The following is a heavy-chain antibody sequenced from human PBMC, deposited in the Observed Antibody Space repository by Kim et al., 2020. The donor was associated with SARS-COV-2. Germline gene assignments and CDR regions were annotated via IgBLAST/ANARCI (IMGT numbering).Heavy chain of an antibody. CDR3: LTAVYSCTTRCDYWS. CDR2: LSCSGGKK. Sequence: GGSLRLSCAASGFTFSNYGMHWVLQAPGKGLEWVAVLSCSGGKKYYSDSVKGRFTISRDNSTNTMYLRLNSLRAEDTAVDYCLTAVYSCTTRCDYWS. J-gene: IGHJ2*01. D-gene: IGHD2-8*01. CDR1: GFTFSNYG. V-gene: IGHV3-23*01.